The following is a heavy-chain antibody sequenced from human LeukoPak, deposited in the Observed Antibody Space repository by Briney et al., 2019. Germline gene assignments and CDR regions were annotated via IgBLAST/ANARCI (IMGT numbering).Heavy chain of an antibody. V-gene: IGHV3-23*01. Sequence: GGSLRLSCAASGFTFSSYAMSWVRQAPGKGLEWVSAISGSGGSTYYADSVKGRFTISRDNSKNTLYLQMNSLRAEDTGVYYCAARYSSGWYVGYWGQGTLVTVSS. CDR3: AARYSSGWYVGY. J-gene: IGHJ4*02. CDR1: GFTFSSYA. CDR2: ISGSGGST. D-gene: IGHD6-19*01.